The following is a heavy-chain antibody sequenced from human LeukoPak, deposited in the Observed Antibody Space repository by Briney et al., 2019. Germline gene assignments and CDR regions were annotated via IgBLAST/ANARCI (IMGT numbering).Heavy chain of an antibody. CDR3: ARGRGYGTNYFDY. CDR1: GFTLCVYY. V-gene: IGHV3-11*01. CDR2: ISSSGSTI. J-gene: IGHJ4*02. D-gene: IGHD3-22*01. Sequence: GGSLSLSCAVSGFTLCVYYMSWIRPAPGKGLEWGSYISSSGSTIYYADSVKGRFTISRDNAKNSLYLQMNSLSAEDTAVYYCARGRGYGTNYFDYWGQGTLVTVSS.